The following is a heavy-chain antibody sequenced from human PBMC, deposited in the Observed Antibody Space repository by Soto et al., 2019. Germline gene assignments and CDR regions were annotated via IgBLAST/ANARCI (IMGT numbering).Heavy chain of an antibody. D-gene: IGHD4-17*01. CDR2: FSGTGGYT. V-gene: IGHV3-23*01. CDR3: ARGQRALITYGPFDP. Sequence: PGGSLRLSCAASGFTLSSYAMSWVRQAPGKGLEWFSTFSGTGGYTYYADSVKGRFTISRDDSKNTLFLHMNSLRAADTAVYYCARGQRALITYGPFDPWGQGTLVTVSS. CDR1: GFTLSSYA. J-gene: IGHJ5*02.